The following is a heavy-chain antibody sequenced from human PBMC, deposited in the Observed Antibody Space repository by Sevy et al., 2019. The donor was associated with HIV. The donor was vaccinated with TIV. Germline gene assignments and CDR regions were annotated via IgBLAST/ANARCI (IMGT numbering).Heavy chain of an antibody. CDR3: ARVRIFGVVTVYYYYGMDV. CDR1: GGSFSGYY. J-gene: IGHJ6*02. V-gene: IGHV4-34*01. D-gene: IGHD3-3*01. CDR2: INHSGST. Sequence: ETLSLTCAVYGGSFSGYYWSWIRQPPGKGLEWIGEINHSGSTNYNPSLKSRVTISVDTSKNQFSLKLSSVTAADTAVYYCARVRIFGVVTVYYYYGMDVWGQGTAVTVSS.